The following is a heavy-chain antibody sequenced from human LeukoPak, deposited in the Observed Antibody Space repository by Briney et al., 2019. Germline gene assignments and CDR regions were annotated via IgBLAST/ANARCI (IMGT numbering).Heavy chain of an antibody. CDR1: GGSFSGYY. V-gene: IGHV4-34*01. CDR3: ARGPSYYYDSSGSDY. CDR2: INHSGST. J-gene: IGHJ4*02. Sequence: SETLSLTCAVYGGSFSGYYWSWIRQPPGKGLEWIGEINHSGSTNYNPSLKSRVTISVDTSKNRFSLKLSSVTAADTAVYYCARGPSYYYDSSGSDYWGQGTLVTVSS. D-gene: IGHD3-22*01.